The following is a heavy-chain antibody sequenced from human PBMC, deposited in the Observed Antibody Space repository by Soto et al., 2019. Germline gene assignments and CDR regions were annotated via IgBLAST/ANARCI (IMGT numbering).Heavy chain of an antibody. V-gene: IGHV3-11*06. J-gene: IGHJ4*02. CDR2: GSNSGTFS. CDR3: ATPGDQSNRLDY. CDR1: EFTFSDYS. Sequence: GGSLRLSCEGSEFTFSDYSISCIRQAPGKGREWISYGSNSGTFSRYAECGNGRCSISRDNAKNLLYLQMTRLRAQDTAVYYCATPGDQSNRLDYSGQ. D-gene: IGHD2-21*02.